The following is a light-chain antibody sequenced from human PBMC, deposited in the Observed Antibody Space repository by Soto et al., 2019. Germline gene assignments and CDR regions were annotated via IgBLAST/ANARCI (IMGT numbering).Light chain of an antibody. J-gene: IGKJ4*01. CDR3: QQYGSSPLT. CDR2: GAS. V-gene: IGKV3-20*01. CDR1: QSVSSSY. Sequence: ESVLTQSPGTLSLSPGERATLSCRASQSVSSSYLAWYQQKPGQAPRLLIYGASNRATGIPDRFSGSGSGTDFTLTISRLEPEDSAVYYWQQYGSSPLTFGGGTKVEIK.